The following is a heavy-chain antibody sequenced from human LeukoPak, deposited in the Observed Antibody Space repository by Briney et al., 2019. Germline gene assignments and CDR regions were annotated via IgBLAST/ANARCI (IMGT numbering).Heavy chain of an antibody. Sequence: GGSLRLSCAASGFTVSSNYMSWVRQAPWKGLEWVSVIYSGGSTYYAESVKGRFTISRDNSKNTLYLQMNSLRAEDTAVYYCARGYSRDFETASYFDYWGQGTLVTVSS. CDR2: IYSGGST. CDR3: ARGYSRDFETASYFDY. CDR1: GFTVSSNY. J-gene: IGHJ4*02. V-gene: IGHV3-53*01. D-gene: IGHD2-15*01.